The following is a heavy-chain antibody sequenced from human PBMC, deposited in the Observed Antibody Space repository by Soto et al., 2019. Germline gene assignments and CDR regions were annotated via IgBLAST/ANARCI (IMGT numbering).Heavy chain of an antibody. V-gene: IGHV5-51*01. J-gene: IGHJ4*02. Sequence: GVSKRVSSRGAEYSCTGYGGGWVRQIPGKGLEWMGIIYPGDSDTRYSPSSQGQVTISADKSISTAYLQWSSLKASDTAMYYCARHHSSGYQDPLDYWGQGTLVTVSS. CDR2: IYPGDSDT. D-gene: IGHD6-19*01. CDR3: ARHHSSGYQDPLDY. CDR1: EYSCTGYG.